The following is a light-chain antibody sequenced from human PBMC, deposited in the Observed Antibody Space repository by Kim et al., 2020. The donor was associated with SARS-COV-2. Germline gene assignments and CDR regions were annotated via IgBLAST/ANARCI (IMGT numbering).Light chain of an antibody. CDR2: GAS. CDR3: QQYDNRPFT. Sequence: SGATGERATRPCRASQSISTNLAWYQQKPGQAPRLLIYGASSRATGFPARFSGSGSGTEFTVTISSLQSEDFAVYYCQQYDNRPFTFGQGTKLEI. CDR1: QSISTN. V-gene: IGKV3-15*01. J-gene: IGKJ2*01.